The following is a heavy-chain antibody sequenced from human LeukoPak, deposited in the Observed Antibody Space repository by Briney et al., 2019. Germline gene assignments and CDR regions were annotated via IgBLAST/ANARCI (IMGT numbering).Heavy chain of an antibody. V-gene: IGHV4-30-4*08. CDR2: IYHSGNT. J-gene: IGHJ5*02. Sequence: PSQTLSLTCTVSGGSISSGDYYWSWIRQPPGKGLEWIGYIYHSGNTYYNPSLKSRLTISVDTSKNQFSLKLSSVTAADTAVYYCARRPTRPYPMVRGVLNWFDPWGQGTLVTVSS. CDR3: ARRPTRPYPMVRGVLNWFDP. D-gene: IGHD3-10*01. CDR1: GGSISSGDYY.